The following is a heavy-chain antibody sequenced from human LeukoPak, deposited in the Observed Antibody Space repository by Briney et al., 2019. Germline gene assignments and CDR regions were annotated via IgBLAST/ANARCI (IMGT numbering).Heavy chain of an antibody. J-gene: IGHJ4*02. D-gene: IGHD3-22*01. V-gene: IGHV4-59*01. CDR2: IYYSGST. CDR3: AREGDDYYHSRKLDY. CDR1: GGSISSYY. Sequence: SETLSLTCTVSGGSISSYYWSWIRQPPGKGLEWIGYIYYSGSTNYNPSLKSRVTISVDTSKNQFSLKLNSVTAADTAVYYCAREGDDYYHSRKLDYWGQGTLVTVSS.